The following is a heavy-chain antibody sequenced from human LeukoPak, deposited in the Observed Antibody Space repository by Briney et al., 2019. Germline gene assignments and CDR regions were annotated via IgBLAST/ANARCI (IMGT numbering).Heavy chain of an antibody. Sequence: PGGSLRLSCAASGFTFSSYEMNWVRQAPGKGLEWVSYISSSGSTIYYADSVKGRFTISRDNAKNSLYLQMNSLRAEDTAVYYCAREPYCRSTSCDDAFDIWGQGTMVTVSS. D-gene: IGHD2-2*01. J-gene: IGHJ3*02. CDR3: AREPYCRSTSCDDAFDI. V-gene: IGHV3-48*03. CDR1: GFTFSSYE. CDR2: ISSSGSTI.